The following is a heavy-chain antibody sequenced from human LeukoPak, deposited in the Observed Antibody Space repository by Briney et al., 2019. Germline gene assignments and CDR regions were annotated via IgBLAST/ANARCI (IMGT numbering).Heavy chain of an antibody. V-gene: IGHV3-23*01. CDR1: GFIFSSHG. J-gene: IGHJ4*02. CDR3: ARDYGSNPVDY. D-gene: IGHD4-17*01. Sequence: PGGSLRLSCAASGFIFSSHGMNWVRQAPGKGLEWVPGVSPSGDITYYADSVKGRFTISRDNAKNSLYLQMNSLRAEDTAVYYCARDYGSNPVDYWGQGTLVTVSS. CDR2: VSPSGDIT.